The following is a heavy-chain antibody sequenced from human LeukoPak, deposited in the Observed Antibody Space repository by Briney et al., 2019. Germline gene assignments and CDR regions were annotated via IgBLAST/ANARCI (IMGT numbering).Heavy chain of an antibody. D-gene: IGHD1-26*01. CDR2: IRPDGSEG. V-gene: IGHV3-7*05. Sequence: GGSLRLSCAASGFTFSRYWMGWVRQAPGKGLEWVSNIRPDGSEGYYVDSLKGRFTISRDNTKNSLYLQMRSLRADDTAVYYCARWAVGFDPWGQGALLIVSS. J-gene: IGHJ5*02. CDR3: ARWAVGFDP. CDR1: GFTFSRYW.